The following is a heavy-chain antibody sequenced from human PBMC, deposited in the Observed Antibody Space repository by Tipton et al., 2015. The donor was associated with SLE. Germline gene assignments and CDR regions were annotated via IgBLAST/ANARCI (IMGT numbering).Heavy chain of an antibody. CDR1: GGSISSSY. CDR2: IYPSGNT. V-gene: IGHV4-4*08. D-gene: IGHD1-1*01. Sequence: TLSLTCTVSGGSISSSYWSWIRQPPGKGLEWIGNIYPSGNTNYNPSLKSRVTISVDTSKNQFSLKLSSVTAADTAVYYCARTTVPAGFDSWGQGTLATVSS. J-gene: IGHJ4*02. CDR3: ARTTVPAGFDS.